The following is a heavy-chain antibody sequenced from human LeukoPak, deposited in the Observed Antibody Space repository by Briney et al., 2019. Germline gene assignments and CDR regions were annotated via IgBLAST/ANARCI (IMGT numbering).Heavy chain of an antibody. J-gene: IGHJ5*02. Sequence: GGSLRLSCAASGFTFSSYSMNWVRQAPGKGLEWVSSISSSSSYIYYADSAKGRFTISRDNAKNSLYLQMNSLRAEDTAVYYCARDLLALDSPNWFDPWGQGTLVTVSP. CDR3: ARDLLALDSPNWFDP. D-gene: IGHD2-2*03. CDR2: ISSSSSYI. CDR1: GFTFSSYS. V-gene: IGHV3-21*01.